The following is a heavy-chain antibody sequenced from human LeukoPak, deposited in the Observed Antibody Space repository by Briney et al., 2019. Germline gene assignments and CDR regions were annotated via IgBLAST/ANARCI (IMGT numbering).Heavy chain of an antibody. J-gene: IGHJ4*02. V-gene: IGHV3-21*01. CDR1: GFTFSSYS. CDR2: ISSSSSYI. D-gene: IGHD2-21*02. Sequence: KPGGSLRLSCAASGFTFSSYSMNWVRQAPGKGLEWVSSISSSSSYIYYADSVKGRFTISRDNAKKSLYLQMNSLRAEDTAVYYCARESSNIVVVTAISYYFDYWGQGTLVTVSS. CDR3: ARESSNIVVVTAISYYFDY.